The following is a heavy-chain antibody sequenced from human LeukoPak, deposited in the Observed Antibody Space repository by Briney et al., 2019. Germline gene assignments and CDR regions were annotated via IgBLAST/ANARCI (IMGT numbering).Heavy chain of an antibody. V-gene: IGHV3-21*01. D-gene: IGHD5-18*01. Sequence: PGGSLRLSCAASGFTFSSYSMNWVRQAPGKGLEWVSSISSSSSYIYYADSVKGRFTISRDNAKNSLYLHMNSLRAEDTAVYYCARGEGLDSYGVDYWGQGTLVTVSS. CDR1: GFTFSSYS. J-gene: IGHJ4*02. CDR3: ARGEGLDSYGVDY. CDR2: ISSSSSYI.